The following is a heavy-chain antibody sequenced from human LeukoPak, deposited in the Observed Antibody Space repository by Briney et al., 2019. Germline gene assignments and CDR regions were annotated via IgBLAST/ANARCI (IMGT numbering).Heavy chain of an antibody. J-gene: IGHJ5*02. V-gene: IGHV3-7*01. CDR1: GFPFNSYW. CDR2: INPDGSEK. D-gene: IGHD6-19*01. CDR3: AGSRVAVTDTLDP. Sequence: GGSLRLSCAASGFPFNSYWMSWVRQAPGKGLEWVANINPDGSEKRCVDSVKGRFTVSRDNAGNSLFLQVNSLRVEDTAVYYCAGSRVAVTDTLDPWGQGTLVTVSP.